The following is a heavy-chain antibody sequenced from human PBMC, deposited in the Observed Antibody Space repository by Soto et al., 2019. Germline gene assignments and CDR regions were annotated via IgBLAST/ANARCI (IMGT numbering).Heavy chain of an antibody. V-gene: IGHV4-39*02. Sequence: PSETLSLTCTVSGGSISSSSYYWGWIRQPPGKGLEWIGSIYYSGSTYYNPSLKSRVTISVDTSKNQFSLKLSSVTAADTAVYYCAREALTGLGFLRPLVPDKRPHFDYWGQGTLVTVSS. D-gene: IGHD2-15*01. J-gene: IGHJ4*02. CDR2: IYYSGST. CDR3: AREALTGLGFLRPLVPDKRPHFDY. CDR1: GGSISSSSYY.